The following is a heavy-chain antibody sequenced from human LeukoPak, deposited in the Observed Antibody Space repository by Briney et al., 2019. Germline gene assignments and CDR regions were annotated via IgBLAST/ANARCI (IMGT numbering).Heavy chain of an antibody. Sequence: GGSLRLSCAASGFTFSDYYMSWIRQAPGKGLEWVSYISSGSTYTNYADSVKGRFTISRDNAKNSLYLQMNSLRPEDTAVYYCAMYRNYGDRDYWGQGTLVTVSS. CDR1: GFTFSDYY. CDR2: ISSGSTYT. CDR3: AMYRNYGDRDY. V-gene: IGHV3-11*06. D-gene: IGHD4-17*01. J-gene: IGHJ4*02.